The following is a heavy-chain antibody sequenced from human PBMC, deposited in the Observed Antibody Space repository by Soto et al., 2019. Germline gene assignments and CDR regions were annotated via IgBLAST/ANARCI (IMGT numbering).Heavy chain of an antibody. CDR3: ARVRRIAARRERPDDAFDI. CDR2: ISSSSTTI. D-gene: IGHD6-6*01. V-gene: IGHV3-48*01. CDR1: GFTFSDYS. Sequence: GGSLRLSCAASGFTFSDYSMNWVRQAPGKGLEWVSDISSSSTTISYADSVKGRFTISRDNAKNSVYLQMNSLRAEDTAVYYCARVRRIAARRERPDDAFDIWGQGTLVTVSS. J-gene: IGHJ3*02.